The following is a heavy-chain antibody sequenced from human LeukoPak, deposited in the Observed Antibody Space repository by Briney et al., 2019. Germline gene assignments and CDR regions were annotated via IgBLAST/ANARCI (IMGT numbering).Heavy chain of an antibody. V-gene: IGHV1-46*01. CDR3: ARGWNIVVVVADSNLDY. CDR1: GYTFTIYY. CDR2: INPSGGST. D-gene: IGHD2-15*01. J-gene: IGHJ4*02. Sequence: GASVKVSCKASGYTFTIYYMHWVRQAPGQGLEWMGIINPSGGSTSYAQKFQGRVTMTRDKSTSTVYMELSSLRSEDTAVYYCARGWNIVVVVADSNLDYWGQGSLVTVSS.